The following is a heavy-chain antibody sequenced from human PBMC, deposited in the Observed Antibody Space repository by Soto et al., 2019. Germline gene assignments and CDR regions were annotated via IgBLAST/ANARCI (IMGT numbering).Heavy chain of an antibody. CDR1: GFTFSSYW. CDR3: ARSRRHCTNGVCYWFDP. J-gene: IGHJ5*02. CDR2: INSDGSST. Sequence: PGGSLRLSCAASGFTFSSYWMHWVRQAPGKGLVWVSRINSDGSSTSYADSVKGRFTISRDNAKNTLYLQMNSLRAEDTAVYYCARSRRHCTNGVCYWFDPWGQGTLVTVSS. D-gene: IGHD2-8*01. V-gene: IGHV3-74*01.